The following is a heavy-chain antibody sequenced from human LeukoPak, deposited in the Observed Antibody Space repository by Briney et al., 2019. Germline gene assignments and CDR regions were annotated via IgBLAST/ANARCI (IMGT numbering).Heavy chain of an antibody. J-gene: IGHJ4*02. CDR1: VYALTVYY. CDR3: ARSSGFFYYFDY. Sequence: ASVTVSCKASVYALTVYYFHWVRQAPGQGLEWMGWINPNIGDTNYAEKFQGRVTLTRDTSINIAYMELSRLTSDDTAVYYCARSSGFFYYFDYWGQGTLVTVSS. CDR2: INPNIGDT. V-gene: IGHV1-2*02. D-gene: IGHD3-22*01.